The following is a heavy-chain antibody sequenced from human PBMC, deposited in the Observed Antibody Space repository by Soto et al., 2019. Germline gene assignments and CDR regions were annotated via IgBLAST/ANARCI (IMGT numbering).Heavy chain of an antibody. Sequence: QVQLQESGPGLVKPSQTLSLTCTVSGGSISSGNYYWSWIRQPPGKGLEWIGFISYSGSTYYNASLNSRVTLSVDTSKNQFSLNLSFVTAADTAVYYCATMGTPATGLYYFDYWGQGTLVTVSS. V-gene: IGHV4-30-4*01. CDR3: ATMGTPATGLYYFDY. D-gene: IGHD1-7*01. J-gene: IGHJ4*02. CDR1: GGSISSGNYY. CDR2: ISYSGST.